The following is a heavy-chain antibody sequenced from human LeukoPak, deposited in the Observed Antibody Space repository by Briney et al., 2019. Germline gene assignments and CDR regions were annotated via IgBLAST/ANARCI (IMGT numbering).Heavy chain of an antibody. J-gene: IGHJ4*02. CDR1: GGSISSYY. CDR2: IYTSGST. D-gene: IGHD3-22*01. V-gene: IGHV4-4*07. CDR3: ARLARGFYYDSSGYQYYFDY. Sequence: SETLSLTCTVSGGSISSYYWSWIRQPAGKGLEWIGRIYTSGSTNYNPSLKSRVTMSVDTSKNQFSLKLSSVTAADTAVYYCARLARGFYYDSSGYQYYFDYWGQGTLVTVSS.